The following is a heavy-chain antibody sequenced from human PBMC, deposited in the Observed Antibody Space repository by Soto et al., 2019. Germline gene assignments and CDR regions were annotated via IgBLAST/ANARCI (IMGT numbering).Heavy chain of an antibody. CDR2: IIPILGIA. V-gene: IGHV1-69*02. CDR3: ARHQRFGVAVGWFDP. Sequence: VASVKVSCKASGGTFSSYTISWVRQAPGQGLEWMGRIIPILGIANYAQKFQGRVTITADKSTSTAYMELSSLRSEDTAVYYCARHQRFGVAVGWFDPWGQGTLVTVSS. J-gene: IGHJ5*02. CDR1: GGTFSSYT. D-gene: IGHD3-3*01.